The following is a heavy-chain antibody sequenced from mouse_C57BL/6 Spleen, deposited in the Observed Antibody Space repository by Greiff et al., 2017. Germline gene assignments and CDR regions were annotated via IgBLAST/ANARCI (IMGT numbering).Heavy chain of an antibody. CDR3: ATDSSGYVGFAY. Sequence: ELQLQQSGPELVKPGASVKMSCKASGYTFTDYNMHWVKQSHGKSLEWIGYINPNNGGTSYNQKFKGKATLTVNKSSSTAYMELRSLTSEDSAVYYCATDSSGYVGFAYWGQGTLVTVSA. CDR1: GYTFTDYN. J-gene: IGHJ3*01. V-gene: IGHV1-22*01. CDR2: INPNNGGT. D-gene: IGHD3-2*02.